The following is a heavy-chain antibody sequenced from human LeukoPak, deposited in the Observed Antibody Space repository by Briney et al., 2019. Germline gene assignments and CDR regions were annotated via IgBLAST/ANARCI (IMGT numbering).Heavy chain of an antibody. Sequence: TGGSLRLSCAASGFTFSGSWMTWVRQAPGKGLEWVANIKQDGSEKNYVDSVKGRFTISKDNAKNALYLQMNSLRADDTAVYYCARDLAGSIDYWGQGTLVTVSS. CDR3: ARDLAGSIDY. CDR1: GFTFSGSW. CDR2: IKQDGSEK. D-gene: IGHD6-19*01. J-gene: IGHJ4*02. V-gene: IGHV3-7*01.